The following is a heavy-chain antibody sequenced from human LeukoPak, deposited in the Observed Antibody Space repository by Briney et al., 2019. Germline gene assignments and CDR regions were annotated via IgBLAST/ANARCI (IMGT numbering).Heavy chain of an antibody. V-gene: IGHV3-7*01. CDR3: ARDPGYMYGNY. J-gene: IGHJ4*02. D-gene: IGHD5-18*01. CDR2: IKQDGSEK. Sequence: GGSLRLSCAASGFTFSAYWMSWVRQAPGKGLEWVANIKQDGSEKYYVDSMKGRFTISRDNAKNSLYLQMNSLRAEDTAVYYCARDPGYMYGNYWGQGTLVTVSS. CDR1: GFTFSAYW.